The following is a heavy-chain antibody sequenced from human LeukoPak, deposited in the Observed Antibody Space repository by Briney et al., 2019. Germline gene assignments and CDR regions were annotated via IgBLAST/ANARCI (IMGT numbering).Heavy chain of an antibody. Sequence: SETLSLTCTVSTGSISGYYWSWIRQPPGKGLECIGYIYYSGNTNYNPSLNSRVTISLDTSKNQFSLKLSSVTAADTAVYYCARDVPTYCSGGSCYSSYWYFDLWGRGTLVTVSS. CDR2: IYYSGNT. CDR1: TGSISGYY. CDR3: ARDVPTYCSGGSCYSSYWYFDL. J-gene: IGHJ2*01. D-gene: IGHD2-15*01. V-gene: IGHV4-59*01.